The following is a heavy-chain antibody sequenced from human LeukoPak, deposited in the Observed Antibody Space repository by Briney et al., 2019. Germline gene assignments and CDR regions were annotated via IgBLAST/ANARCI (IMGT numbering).Heavy chain of an antibody. J-gene: IGHJ4*02. D-gene: IGHD3-22*01. V-gene: IGHV1-69*04. CDR2: VIPIFGIA. CDR3: ARAEGSSGTFDY. Sequence: SVKVSCKASGGTFSSCAISWVRQAPGQGLEWMGRVIPIFGIANYAQKFQGRVTITADKSTSTANMELSSLRSEDTAVYYCARAEGSSGTFDYWGQRTLVTVSS. CDR1: GGTFSSCA.